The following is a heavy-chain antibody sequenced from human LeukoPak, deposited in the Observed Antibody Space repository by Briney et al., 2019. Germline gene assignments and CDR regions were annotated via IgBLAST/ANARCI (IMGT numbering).Heavy chain of an antibody. V-gene: IGHV1-18*01. J-gene: IGHJ4*02. D-gene: IGHD6-13*01. Sequence: ASVKVSCKASGYTFTNYGISWVRQSPGQGLECMGWISVYNGDTNYAQKLQGRVTMTTDTSTTTGYMELRRLRSDDTAVYYRASHHLSLAATGIRYWGQGTLVTVSS. CDR2: ISVYNGDT. CDR3: ASHHLSLAATGIRY. CDR1: GYTFTNYG.